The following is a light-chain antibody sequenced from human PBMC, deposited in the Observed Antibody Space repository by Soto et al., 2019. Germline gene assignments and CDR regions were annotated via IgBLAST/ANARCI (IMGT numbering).Light chain of an antibody. J-gene: IGLJ1*01. CDR1: SGHNNYA. CDR3: QTWDAGILV. Sequence: QSVLTQSPSASASLGASVKLTCTLSSGHNNYAIAWHQQQPEKGPRYLMRLNSDGSHNKGDGIPDRFSGSSSGAERYLIISSLHSEDEADYYCQTWDAGILVFGTGTNLTVL. CDR2: LNSDGSH. V-gene: IGLV4-69*01.